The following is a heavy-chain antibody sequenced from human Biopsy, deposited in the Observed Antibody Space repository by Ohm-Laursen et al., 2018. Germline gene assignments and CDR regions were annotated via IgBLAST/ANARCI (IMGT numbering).Heavy chain of an antibody. V-gene: IGHV1-69*06. CDR2: NIPILGTG. J-gene: IGHJ1*01. Sequence: SVKVSCKTPGGTFSNYGVNWVRQAPGQGLEWLGGNIPILGTGTYAQKFQDRVTVAADTSTSTATMELRSLRSDDTAVYYCATKLTGYFHHWGQGTLVIVSS. D-gene: IGHD3-9*01. CDR1: GGTFSNYG. CDR3: ATKLTGYFHH.